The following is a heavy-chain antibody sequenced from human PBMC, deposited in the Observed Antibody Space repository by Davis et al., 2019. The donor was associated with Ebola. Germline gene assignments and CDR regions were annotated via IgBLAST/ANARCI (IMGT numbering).Heavy chain of an antibody. J-gene: IGHJ4*02. V-gene: IGHV3-48*02. D-gene: IGHD3-10*01. CDR2: ISSSSDII. CDR1: GFSFSSYS. Sequence: PGGSLRLSCEASGFSFSSYSINWVRQAPGRGLEWISYISSSSDIIYYADSVRGRFTISRDNAKNSLYLQMNSLRDEDTAMYYCAKEELKVFDYWGQGTLVTVSS. CDR3: AKEELKVFDY.